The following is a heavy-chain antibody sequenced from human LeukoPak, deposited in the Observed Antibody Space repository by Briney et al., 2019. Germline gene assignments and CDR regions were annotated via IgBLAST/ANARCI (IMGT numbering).Heavy chain of an antibody. CDR2: ISSTSSDL. J-gene: IGHJ4*02. Sequence: PGGFLRLSCAASGFNFKSYSMNWVRQAPGKGLVWVSFISSTSSDLLYADSVKGRFTVSRDNGKNSLYLQMNSLRVEDTAVYYCARVAGHYFDYWGQGSLVTVSS. CDR1: GFNFKSYS. V-gene: IGHV3-21*06. CDR3: ARVAGHYFDY. D-gene: IGHD3-10*01.